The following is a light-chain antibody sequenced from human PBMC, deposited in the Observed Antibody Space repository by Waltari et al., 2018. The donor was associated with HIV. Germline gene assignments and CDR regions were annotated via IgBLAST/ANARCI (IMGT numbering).Light chain of an antibody. Sequence: QSALTQPASVSGSPGPSLTISCNGTSSDVGGYTLISCYQPPPGKSPKRMIYDVSKRPSGVSNRFSGSKSGNTASLTISGLQAEDEADYYCCAYAGSTTYVIFGGGTKLTVL. CDR3: CAYAGSTTYVI. CDR1: SSDVGGYTL. V-gene: IGLV2-23*02. CDR2: DVS. J-gene: IGLJ2*01.